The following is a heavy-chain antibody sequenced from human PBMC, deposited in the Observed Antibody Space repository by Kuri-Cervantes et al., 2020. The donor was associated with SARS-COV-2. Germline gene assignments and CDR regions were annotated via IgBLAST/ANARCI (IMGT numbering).Heavy chain of an antibody. J-gene: IGHJ6*03. CDR2: MNPNSGNT. V-gene: IGHV1-8*03. D-gene: IGHD6-13*01. CDR3: AKDLESKQLVRGLVYYYYYMDV. CDR1: GYTFTSYD. Sequence: ASVKVSCKASGYTFTSYDINWVRQATGQGLEWMGWMNPNSGNTGYAQKFQGRVTITRNTSISTAYMELSSLRAEDTAVYYCAKDLESKQLVRGLVYYYYYMDVWGKGTTVTVSS.